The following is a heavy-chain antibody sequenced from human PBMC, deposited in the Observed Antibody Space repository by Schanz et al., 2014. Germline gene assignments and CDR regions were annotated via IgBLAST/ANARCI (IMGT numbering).Heavy chain of an antibody. J-gene: IGHJ4*02. V-gene: IGHV4-4*07. CDR1: GGSMSSFY. CDR2: ISTSGST. Sequence: QVQLQELGPGLVKPSETLSLTCTVSGGSMSSFYWNWIRQPAGKGLEWIGRISTSGSTNYNPSLRSRVSMSIGTSKTHFSLRLSSLTAADTAVYYCATWRGDDSGGHGQFDYWGQGALVTVSS. CDR3: ATWRGDDSGGHGQFDY. D-gene: IGHD3-22*01.